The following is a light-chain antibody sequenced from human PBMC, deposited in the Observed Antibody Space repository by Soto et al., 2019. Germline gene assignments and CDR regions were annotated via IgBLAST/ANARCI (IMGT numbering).Light chain of an antibody. V-gene: IGKV3-11*01. CDR1: EDVDIY. J-gene: IGKJ1*01. CDR2: DTS. Sequence: EVVLTQSPATLSLSPGGRATLSCRASEDVDIYLAWYQQRPGQAPRLLIYDTSKRATGIPASVTGTGSGTDCTLTISSLEPEDFAAYYCQQRFSWPPWTFGQGTNVEI. CDR3: QQRFSWPPWT.